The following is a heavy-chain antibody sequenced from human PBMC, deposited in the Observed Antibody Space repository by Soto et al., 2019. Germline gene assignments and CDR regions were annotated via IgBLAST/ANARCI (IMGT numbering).Heavy chain of an antibody. J-gene: IGHJ6*02. CDR2: ISGDGGST. Sequence: GGSLRLSCAASGFTFDDYAMHWVRQAPGKGLEWVSLISGDGGSTYYADSVKGRFTISRDNSKNSLYLQMNSLRSEATALYYCAKSLYGSGSYQEYYYGMDVWGQGTTVTVSS. CDR1: GFTFDDYA. D-gene: IGHD3-10*01. V-gene: IGHV3-43*02. CDR3: AKSLYGSGSYQEYYYGMDV.